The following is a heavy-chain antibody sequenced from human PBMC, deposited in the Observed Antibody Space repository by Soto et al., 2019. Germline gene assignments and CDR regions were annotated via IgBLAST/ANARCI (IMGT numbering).Heavy chain of an antibody. CDR1: GYTFLSYG. CDR3: ARNPSGSSFDY. Sequence: GASVKVSCKASGYTFLSYGISWVRQAPGQGLEWMGWISTYSGNTDYAQGLQDRVTLTTDTSTSTAYMELRSLRSDDMAVYYCARNPSGSSFDYCGQGTLVTVS. CDR2: ISTYSGNT. J-gene: IGHJ4*02. V-gene: IGHV1-18*03. D-gene: IGHD1-26*01.